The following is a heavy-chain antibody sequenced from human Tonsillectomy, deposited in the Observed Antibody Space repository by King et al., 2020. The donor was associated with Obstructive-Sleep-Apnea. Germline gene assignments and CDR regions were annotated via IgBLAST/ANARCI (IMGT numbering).Heavy chain of an antibody. Sequence: VQLVGSGSELKKPGASVKVSCKASGYTFTSYAMNWVRQAPGQGLEWMGWINTNTGNPTYAQGFTGRFVFSLDTSVSTAYLQISSLKAEDTAVYYCARDRVADYYDSSGYLFPLIDYWGQGTLVTVSS. CDR1: GYTFTSYA. CDR2: INTNTGNP. J-gene: IGHJ4*02. CDR3: ARDRVADYYDSSGYLFPLIDY. V-gene: IGHV7-4-1*02. D-gene: IGHD3-22*01.